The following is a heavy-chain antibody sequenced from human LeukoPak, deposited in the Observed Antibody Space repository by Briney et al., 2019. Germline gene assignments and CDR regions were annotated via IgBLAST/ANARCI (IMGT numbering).Heavy chain of an antibody. V-gene: IGHV3-23*01. J-gene: IGHJ4*02. D-gene: IGHD2-8*01. CDR1: GFTFSSYG. CDR3: TRMVRSDDY. CDR2: ISGGGGST. Sequence: AGRSLRLSCAASGFTFSSYGMSWVRQAPGKGLEWVSAISGGGGSTYYADSVKGRFTFSRDDSKNTAYLQTNSLKTEDTAVYYCTRMVRSDDYWGQGTLVTVSS.